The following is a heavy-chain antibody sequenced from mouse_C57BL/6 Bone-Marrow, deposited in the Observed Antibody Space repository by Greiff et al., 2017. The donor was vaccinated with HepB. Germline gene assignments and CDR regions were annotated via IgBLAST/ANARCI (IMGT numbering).Heavy chain of an antibody. Sequence: EVKLMESGGGLVKPGGSLKLSCAASGFTFRSYTMSWVRQTPEKRLEWVATISGGGGNTYYPDSVKGRFTISRDNAKNTLYLQMSSLSSEYTDLYDGARGYYAMHYRGPCTSVTASS. CDR1: GFTFRSYT. CDR3: ARGYYAMHY. J-gene: IGHJ4*01. CDR2: ISGGGGNT. V-gene: IGHV5-9*01.